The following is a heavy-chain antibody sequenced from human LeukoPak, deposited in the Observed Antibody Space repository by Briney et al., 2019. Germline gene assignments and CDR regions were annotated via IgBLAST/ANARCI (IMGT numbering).Heavy chain of an antibody. CDR1: GYTFTGYY. D-gene: IGHD2-2*01. CDR3: ASKGDGYCRGTICQGAFDF. J-gene: IGHJ3*01. CDR2: INPNGGGT. Sequence: ASVKVSCKASGYTFTGYYMHWVRQAPGQGLEWMGWINPNGGGTKYAQKFQGRVTMTRDTSINTVYMELTSLRSDDTAVYFCASKGDGYCRGTICQGAFDFWGQGTMVTVSS. V-gene: IGHV1-2*02.